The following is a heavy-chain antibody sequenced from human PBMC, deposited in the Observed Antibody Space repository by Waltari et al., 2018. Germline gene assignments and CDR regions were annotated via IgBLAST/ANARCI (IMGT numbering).Heavy chain of an antibody. CDR2: IYTSGGT. V-gene: IGHV4-4*07. CDR3: ARDLFDFWSGPYYYYYYMDV. Sequence: QVQLQESGPGLVKPSETLSLTCTVSGGSLSSYYWSWIRQPAGKGLEWIGRIYTSGGTNYNPSLKSRVTMSVDTSKNQFSLKLSSVTAADTAVYYCARDLFDFWSGPYYYYYYMDVWGKGTTVTVSS. D-gene: IGHD3-3*01. J-gene: IGHJ6*03. CDR1: GGSLSSYY.